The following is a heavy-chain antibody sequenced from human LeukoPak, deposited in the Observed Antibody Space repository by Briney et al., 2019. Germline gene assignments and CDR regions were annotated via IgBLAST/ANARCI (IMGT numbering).Heavy chain of an antibody. V-gene: IGHV1-2*02. J-gene: IGHJ4*02. D-gene: IGHD5-12*01. CDR1: GYTFTGYY. CDR2: INPNSGGT. CDR3: ARVGEERGYSGYDLDY. Sequence: ASVKVSCKASGYTFTGYYMHWVRQAPGQGLEWMGWINPNSGGTNYAQKFQGRVTITRNTSISTAYMELSSLRSEDTAVYYCARVGEERGYSGYDLDYWGQGTLVTVSS.